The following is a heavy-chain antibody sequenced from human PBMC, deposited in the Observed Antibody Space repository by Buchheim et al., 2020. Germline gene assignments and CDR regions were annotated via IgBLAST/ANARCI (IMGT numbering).Heavy chain of an antibody. D-gene: IGHD4-17*01. CDR2: ISSSSSYI. CDR1: GFTFSSYS. V-gene: IGHV3-21*01. Sequence: EVQLVESGGGLVKPGGSLRLSCAASGFTFSSYSMNWVRQAPGKGLEWVSSISSSSSYIYYADSVKGRFTISRAKAKNSLYLQMNSLRAEDTAVYYCARDPADYGDYPPAGYYYYGMDVWGQGTT. CDR3: ARDPADYGDYPPAGYYYYGMDV. J-gene: IGHJ6*02.